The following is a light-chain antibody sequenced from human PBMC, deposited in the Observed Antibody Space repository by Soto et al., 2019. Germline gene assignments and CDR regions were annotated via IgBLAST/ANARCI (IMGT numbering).Light chain of an antibody. J-gene: IGKJ3*01. CDR3: HNYGSSVLT. Sequence: EIVLTQSPGTLSLSPGEGASLSCRASQSLISSYIAWYQQKPGQAPRLLIFGASSRATGIPDRFSGSGSGKDFTLTISRREPKVFAVCYCHNYGSSVLTFGPGTKGD. CDR2: GAS. V-gene: IGKV3-20*01. CDR1: QSLISSY.